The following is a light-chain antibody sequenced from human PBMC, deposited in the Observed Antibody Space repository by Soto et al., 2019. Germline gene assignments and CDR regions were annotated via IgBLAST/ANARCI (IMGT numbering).Light chain of an antibody. Sequence: QSVLTQPASVSGSPGQSIAISCTGTSSDVGGYNYVSWYQQHPGKAPKLMIYDVSNRPSGVSNRFSGSKSGNTASLTIFGLQAEDEADHFCSSYTSSTTYVFGTGTKVTVL. V-gene: IGLV2-14*03. CDR2: DVS. J-gene: IGLJ1*01. CDR1: SSDVGGYNY. CDR3: SSYTSSTTYV.